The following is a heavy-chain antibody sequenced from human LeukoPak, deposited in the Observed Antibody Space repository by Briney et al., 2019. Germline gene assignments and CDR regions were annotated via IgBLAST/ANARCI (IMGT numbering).Heavy chain of an antibody. CDR1: GGTFSSYA. J-gene: IGHJ5*02. V-gene: IGHV1-69*13. Sequence: GASVKVSCKASGGTFSSYAISWVRQAPGQGLEWMGGIIPIFGTASYAQKFQGRVTITADESTSTAYMELSSLRSEDTAVYYCARDEGYCSSTSGGWFDPWGQGTLVTVSS. D-gene: IGHD2-2*01. CDR2: IIPIFGTA. CDR3: ARDEGYCSSTSGGWFDP.